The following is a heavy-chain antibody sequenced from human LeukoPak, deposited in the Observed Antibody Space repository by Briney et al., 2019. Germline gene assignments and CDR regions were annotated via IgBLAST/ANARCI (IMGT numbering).Heavy chain of an antibody. CDR3: VQDKSNSWSFDN. V-gene: IGHV3-30*18. D-gene: IGHD2/OR15-2a*01. CDR2: VSHDGSSK. CDR1: GFTLSFNV. Sequence: PGGSLRLSCTASGFTLSFNVIHWVRQAPGKGLEWVSRVSHDGSSKQYLDPVKGRFTISRDNSKNTVYLQMDSLRAEDTAVYYCVQDKSNSWSFDNWGQGTLVTVSS. J-gene: IGHJ4*02.